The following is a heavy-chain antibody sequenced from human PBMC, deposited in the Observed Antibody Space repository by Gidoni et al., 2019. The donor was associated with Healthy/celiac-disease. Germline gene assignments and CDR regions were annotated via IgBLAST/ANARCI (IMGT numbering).Heavy chain of an antibody. CDR2: IIPIFGTA. D-gene: IGHD3-3*01. J-gene: IGHJ4*02. CDR1: GGPFSSYA. Sequence: QVQLVQSGAEVKKPGSSVKVSCKASGGPFSSYAISWVRQAPGQGLEWMGGIIPIFGTANYAQKFQGRVTITADESTSTAYMELSSLRSEDTAVYYCASHYDFWSGYPHYYFDYWGQGTLVTVSS. CDR3: ASHYDFWSGYPHYYFDY. V-gene: IGHV1-69*01.